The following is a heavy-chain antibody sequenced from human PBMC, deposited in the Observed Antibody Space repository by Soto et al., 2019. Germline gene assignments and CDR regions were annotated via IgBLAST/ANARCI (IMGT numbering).Heavy chain of an antibody. J-gene: IGHJ4*02. CDR1: GFSLRNNW. CDR3: AKEVDISTGYYWDF. V-gene: IGHV3-23*01. D-gene: IGHD3-9*01. Sequence: GGSLRLSCAVSGFSLRNNWMHWVRQAPGKGLVWVARVSGSSSVTYYADSVKGRFTIYRDNSKNTLYLQINSLRAEDAAVYYCAKEVDISTGYYWDFWGPGTLVTVSS. CDR2: VSGSSSVT.